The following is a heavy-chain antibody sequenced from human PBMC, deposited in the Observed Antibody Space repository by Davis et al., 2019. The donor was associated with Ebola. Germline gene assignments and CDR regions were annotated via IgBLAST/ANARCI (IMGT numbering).Heavy chain of an antibody. CDR2: ISGGGSTT. D-gene: IGHD5-24*01. CDR1: CFPFRSYA. J-gene: IGHJ3*02. CDR3: ARGMATSWVDGFDI. V-gene: IGHV3-23*01. Sequence: GESLKISCAASCFPFRSYAMSWVRQAPGKGLEWVSVISGGGSTTYYADSVKGRFTMSRDNSKNTLYLQMNSLRVEDTAVYYCARGMATSWVDGFDIWGQGTMVTVSS.